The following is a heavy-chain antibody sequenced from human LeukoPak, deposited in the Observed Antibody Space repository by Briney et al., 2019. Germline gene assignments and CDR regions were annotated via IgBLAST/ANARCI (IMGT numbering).Heavy chain of an antibody. CDR1: GYTFTGYY. D-gene: IGHD6-6*01. V-gene: IGHV1-2*02. Sequence: PGASVKVSCKASGYTFTGYYMHWVRQAPGQGLEWMGWINPNSGGTNYAQKFQGRVTMTRDTSISTAYMELSRLRSDDTAVYYCAREGKQLSDFYYYYYMDVWGKGTTVTVSS. CDR2: INPNSGGT. CDR3: AREGKQLSDFYYYYYMDV. J-gene: IGHJ6*03.